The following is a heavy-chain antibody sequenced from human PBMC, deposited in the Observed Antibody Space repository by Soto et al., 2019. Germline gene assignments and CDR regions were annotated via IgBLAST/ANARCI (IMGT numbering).Heavy chain of an antibody. V-gene: IGHV1-46*01. CDR3: ARDVAIYSGYDSPVIY. J-gene: IGHJ4*02. Sequence: ASVKVSCKASGYTFTSYDINWVRQATGQGFEYLGWINPSGGSTSYAQKFQGRVTMTRDTSTSTVYMELSSLRSEDTAVYYCARDVAIYSGYDSPVIYWGQGTLVTVSS. CDR2: INPSGGST. D-gene: IGHD5-12*01. CDR1: GYTFTSYD.